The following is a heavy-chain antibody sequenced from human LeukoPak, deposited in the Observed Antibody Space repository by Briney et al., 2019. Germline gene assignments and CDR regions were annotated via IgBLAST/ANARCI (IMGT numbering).Heavy chain of an antibody. D-gene: IGHD3-10*01. V-gene: IGHV3-21*01. Sequence: PGGSLRLSCAASGFTFSSYSMNWVRQAPGKGLEWVSSISSSSSYIYYADSVRGRFTISRDNAKNSLYLQMNSLRAEDTAVYYCARALGDDVDWFDPWGQGTLVTVSS. J-gene: IGHJ5*02. CDR2: ISSSSSYI. CDR1: GFTFSSYS. CDR3: ARALGDDVDWFDP.